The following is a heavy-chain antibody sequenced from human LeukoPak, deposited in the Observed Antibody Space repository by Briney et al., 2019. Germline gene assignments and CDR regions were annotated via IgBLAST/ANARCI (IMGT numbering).Heavy chain of an antibody. CDR2: IYYSGST. Sequence: PSETLSFTCTVSGGSISSYYWSWIRQPPGKGLEWIGYIYYSGSTNYNPSLKSRVTISVHTSKNQFSLKLSSVTAADTAVYYCARVQIGYSYGLFDYWGQGTLVTVSS. CDR1: GGSISSYY. J-gene: IGHJ4*02. CDR3: ARVQIGYSYGLFDY. V-gene: IGHV4-59*01. D-gene: IGHD5-18*01.